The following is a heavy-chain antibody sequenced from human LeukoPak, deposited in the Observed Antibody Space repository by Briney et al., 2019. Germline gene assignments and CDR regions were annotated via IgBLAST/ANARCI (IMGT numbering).Heavy chain of an antibody. CDR3: AKSTPKKLRYFDWLRDAFDI. CDR1: GFTFSSYA. V-gene: IGHV3-23*01. D-gene: IGHD3-9*01. Sequence: GGSLRLSCAASGFTFSSYAMSWVRQAPGKGLEWVSAISGSGGSTYYADSVKGRFTISRDNSKNTLYLQMNSLRAEDTVVYYCAKSTPKKLRYFDWLRDAFDIWGQGTMVTVSS. J-gene: IGHJ3*02. CDR2: ISGSGGST.